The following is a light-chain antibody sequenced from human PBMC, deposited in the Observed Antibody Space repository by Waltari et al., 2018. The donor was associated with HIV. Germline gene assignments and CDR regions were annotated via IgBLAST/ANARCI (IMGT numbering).Light chain of an antibody. CDR1: TSNIGAGYD. CDR3: HSYDSSLSGWV. V-gene: IGLV1-40*01. J-gene: IGLJ3*02. CDR2: GNT. Sequence: QSVLTQPPSVSGAPGQRVTISCTGTTSNIGAGYDVHWYRPLPGTAPKLLIYGNTNRPSGVPDRFSGSRSGTSASLAITGLQAEDEADYYCHSYDSSLSGWVFGGGTKLTVL.